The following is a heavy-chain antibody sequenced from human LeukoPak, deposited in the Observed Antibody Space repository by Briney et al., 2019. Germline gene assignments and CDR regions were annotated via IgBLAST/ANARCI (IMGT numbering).Heavy chain of an antibody. CDR2: IDPSDSYT. CDR1: GYSFTSYW. D-gene: IGHD6-19*01. Sequence: GESLKISCKGSGYSFTSYWISWVRQMPGKGLEWMGRIDPSDSYTNYSPSFQGHVTISADKSISTAYLQWSSLRASDTAMYYCARSEAVAGTINYWGQGTLVTVSS. J-gene: IGHJ4*02. CDR3: ARSEAVAGTINY. V-gene: IGHV5-10-1*01.